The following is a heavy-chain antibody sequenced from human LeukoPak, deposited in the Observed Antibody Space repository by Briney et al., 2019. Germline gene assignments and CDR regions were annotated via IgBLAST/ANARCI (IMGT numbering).Heavy chain of an antibody. CDR3: ARADC. CDR2: ISASGYEA. CDR1: GFTFSDYA. J-gene: IGHJ4*02. V-gene: IGHV3-23*01. Sequence: PGGSLRLSCEASGFTFSDYAMSWVRQAPGKGLEWVSVISASGYEAYYADSVKGRFTISRDNAKNSLYLQINSLRAEDTALYYCARADCWGQGTLVAVSS.